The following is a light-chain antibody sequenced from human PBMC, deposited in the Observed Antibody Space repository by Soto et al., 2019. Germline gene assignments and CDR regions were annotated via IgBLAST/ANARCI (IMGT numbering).Light chain of an antibody. J-gene: IGLJ2*01. V-gene: IGLV1-40*01. Sequence: QSVLTQPPSVSGAPGQRVTMSCTGSSSNIGAGYEVHWYQQLPGTAPKLLIYGNSNRPSGVPDRFSGSKSGTSASLAITGLQAEDEADYYCQSYDSSLSGPVVFGGGTKLTVL. CDR3: QSYDSSLSGPVV. CDR1: SSNIGAGYE. CDR2: GNS.